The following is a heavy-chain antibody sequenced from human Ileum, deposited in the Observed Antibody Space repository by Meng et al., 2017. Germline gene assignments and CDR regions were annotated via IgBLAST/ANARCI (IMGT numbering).Heavy chain of an antibody. CDR3: ARGVTAGLDY. V-gene: IGHV1-8*01. D-gene: IGHD5-18*01. J-gene: IGHJ4*02. Sequence: QVQLVQSWAEVKKPGALVKVSCKASGYTFSSLDINWVRQAPGQGLEWMGWMSPRSDDTGYAQKFQGRVTMTRDTSISTAYMELSSLTSEDTAIYYCARGVTAGLDYWGQGTLVTVSS. CDR2: MSPRSDDT. CDR1: GYTFSSLD.